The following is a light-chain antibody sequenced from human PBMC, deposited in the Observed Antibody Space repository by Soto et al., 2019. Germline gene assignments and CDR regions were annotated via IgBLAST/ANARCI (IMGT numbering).Light chain of an antibody. Sequence: QSVLTQPPSVSGSPGQSVTISCTGTSTDFVSYNRVSWYQQPPGTAPKLIIYEASNRPSGVPDRFSGSKSGNTASLTISGLQAADEADYYCKSRTTRNTLVFGGGTKVTVL. CDR3: KSRTTRNTLV. V-gene: IGLV2-18*02. J-gene: IGLJ3*02. CDR2: EAS. CDR1: STDFVSYNR.